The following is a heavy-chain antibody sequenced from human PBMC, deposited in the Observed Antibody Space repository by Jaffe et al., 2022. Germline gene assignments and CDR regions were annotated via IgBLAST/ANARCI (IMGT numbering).Heavy chain of an antibody. CDR2: IYPGDSDT. Sequence: EVQLVQSGAEVKKPGESLKISCKGSGYSFTSYWIGWVRQMPGKGLEWMGIIYPGDSDTRYSPSFQGQVTISADKSISTAYLQWSSLKASDTAMYYCVRHLTPTVTTPSDAFDIWGQGTMVTVSS. J-gene: IGHJ3*02. CDR1: GYSFTSYW. CDR3: VRHLTPTVTTPSDAFDI. D-gene: IGHD4-17*01. V-gene: IGHV5-51*01.